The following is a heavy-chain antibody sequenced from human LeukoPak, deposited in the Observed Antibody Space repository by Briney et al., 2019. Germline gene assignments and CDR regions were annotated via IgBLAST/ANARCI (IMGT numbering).Heavy chain of an antibody. CDR1: GGSISSYY. V-gene: IGHV4-59*12. J-gene: IGHJ5*02. CDR3: ARDRAELLWFGESYNWFDP. CDR2: IYYSGST. D-gene: IGHD3-10*01. Sequence: SETLSLTCTVSGGSISSYYWSWIRQPPGKGLEWIGYIYYSGSTNYNPSLKSRVTISVDTSKNQFSLKLSSMTAADTAVYYCARDRAELLWFGESYNWFDPWGQGTLVTVSS.